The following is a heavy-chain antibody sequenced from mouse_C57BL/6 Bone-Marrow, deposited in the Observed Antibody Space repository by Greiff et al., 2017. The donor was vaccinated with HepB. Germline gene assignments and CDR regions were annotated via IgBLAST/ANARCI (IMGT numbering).Heavy chain of an antibody. D-gene: IGHD2-2*01. J-gene: IGHJ2*01. Sequence: VQRVESGAELARPGASVKLSCKASGYTFTSYGISWVKQRTGQGLEWIGEIYPRSGNTYYNEKFKGKATLTADKSSSTAYMELRSLTSEDSAVYFCARKVWLREYFDYWGQGTTLTVSS. V-gene: IGHV1-81*01. CDR3: ARKVWLREYFDY. CDR1: GYTFTSYG. CDR2: IYPRSGNT.